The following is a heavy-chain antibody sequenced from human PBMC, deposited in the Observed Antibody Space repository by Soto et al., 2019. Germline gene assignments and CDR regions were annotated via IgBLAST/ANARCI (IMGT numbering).Heavy chain of an antibody. CDR1: GYTFTSYG. J-gene: IGHJ4*02. CDR3: ARDTYYYDSSDFGALDY. CDR2: ISAYNANT. V-gene: IGHV1-18*01. D-gene: IGHD3-22*01. Sequence: ASVKVSCKASGYTFTSYGFSWVRQAPGQGLEWMGWISAYNANTNFAQKLLGRVTMTTDTSTSTAYMELGSLRSDDTAVYYCARDTYYYDSSDFGALDYWGQGTLVTVSS.